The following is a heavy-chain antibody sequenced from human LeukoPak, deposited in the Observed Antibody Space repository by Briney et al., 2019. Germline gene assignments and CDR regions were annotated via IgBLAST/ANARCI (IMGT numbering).Heavy chain of an antibody. CDR2: ISAYNGNT. Sequence: ASVKVSCKASGYTFTGYYMHWVRQAPGQGLEWMGWISAYNGNTNYAQKLQGRVTMTTDTSTSTAYMELRSLRSDDTAVYYCTRGRYGAPIQWLTTPTYYFDYWGQGTLVTVSS. V-gene: IGHV1-18*04. D-gene: IGHD6-19*01. CDR3: TRGRYGAPIQWLTTPTYYFDY. J-gene: IGHJ4*02. CDR1: GYTFTGYY.